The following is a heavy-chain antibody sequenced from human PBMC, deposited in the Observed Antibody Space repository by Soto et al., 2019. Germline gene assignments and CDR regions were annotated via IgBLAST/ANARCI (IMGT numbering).Heavy chain of an antibody. J-gene: IGHJ6*02. Sequence: QVQLVQSGAEVKKPGSSVRVSCKASGGTLRNYGISWVRQAPGQGLEWMGGIIPVFGTANYAQKFQGRVTITANESTITVYMDVTNLRSEDTAVYYCSRGDATKIVVTTYYGMDVWGQGTTVTVSS. CDR3: SRGDATKIVVTTYYGMDV. D-gene: IGHD4-17*01. CDR2: IIPVFGTA. V-gene: IGHV1-69*12. CDR1: GGTLRNYG.